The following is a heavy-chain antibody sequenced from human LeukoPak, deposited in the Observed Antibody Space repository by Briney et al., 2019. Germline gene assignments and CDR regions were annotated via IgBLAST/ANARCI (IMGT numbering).Heavy chain of an antibody. V-gene: IGHV4-34*01. CDR2: INHSGST. Sequence: PSETLSLTCAVYGGSFSGYYWSWIRQPPGKGLEWIGEINHSGSTNYNPSLKSRVSISVDTSKNQFSLKLSSVTGADTAVHHCARVRTMVRGGFDYWGQGTLVTVSS. CDR1: GGSFSGYY. J-gene: IGHJ4*02. CDR3: ARVRTMVRGGFDY. D-gene: IGHD3-10*01.